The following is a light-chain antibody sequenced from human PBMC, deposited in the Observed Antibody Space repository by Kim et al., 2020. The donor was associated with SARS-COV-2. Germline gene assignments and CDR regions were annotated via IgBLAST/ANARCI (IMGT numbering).Light chain of an antibody. J-gene: IGKJ2*01. CDR2: DAS. Sequence: DIVLTQSPATLSLSPGERATLSCRASQSVSSYLAWYQQKPGQAPRLLIYDASNMATGIPARFSGSGSGTDFTLTISSLEPDDFAVYYCQQRGNWPPTFGQGTKLEI. CDR3: QQRGNWPPT. CDR1: QSVSSY. V-gene: IGKV3-11*01.